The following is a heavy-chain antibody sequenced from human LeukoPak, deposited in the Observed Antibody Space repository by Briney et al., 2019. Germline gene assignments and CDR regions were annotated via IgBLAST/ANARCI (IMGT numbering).Heavy chain of an antibody. CDR3: ARVRSPRYFDY. CDR1: GFTFSSYE. J-gene: IGHJ4*02. V-gene: IGHV3-48*03. CDR2: ISSSSSTI. Sequence: PGGSLRLSCAASGFTFSSYEMNWVRQAPGKGLEWVAYISSSSSTIYYADSVKGRFTISRDNAKNSLYLQMNSLRAEDTAVYYCARVRSPRYFDYWGQGTLVTVSS.